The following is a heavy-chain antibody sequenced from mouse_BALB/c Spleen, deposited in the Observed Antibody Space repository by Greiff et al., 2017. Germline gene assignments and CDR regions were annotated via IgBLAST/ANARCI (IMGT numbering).Heavy chain of an antibody. CDR3: TTYDGYLYYAMDY. CDR1: GFTFSSYA. J-gene: IGHJ4*01. D-gene: IGHD2-3*01. CDR2: ISSGGST. V-gene: IGHV5-6-5*01. Sequence: EVKLVESGGGLVKLGGSLKLSCAASGFTFSSYAMSWVRQTPEKRLEWVASISSGGSTYYPDSVKGRFTISRDNARNILYLQMSSLRSEDTAMYYCTTYDGYLYYAMDYWGQGTSVTVSS.